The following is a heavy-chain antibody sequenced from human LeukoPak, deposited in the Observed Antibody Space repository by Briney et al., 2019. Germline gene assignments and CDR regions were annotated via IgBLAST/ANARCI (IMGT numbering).Heavy chain of an antibody. J-gene: IGHJ4*02. CDR1: GGPISSYY. CDR3: ARGDYGVQIDY. V-gene: IGHV4-59*01. D-gene: IGHD4-17*01. Sequence: SETLSLTCTVSGGPISSYYWSWIRQPPGKGLEWIGYIYDSGNTNYNPSLKSRVTISVDTSKNQFSLKVSSVTAADTAVYYCARGDYGVQIDYWGQGTPVTVSS. CDR2: IYDSGNT.